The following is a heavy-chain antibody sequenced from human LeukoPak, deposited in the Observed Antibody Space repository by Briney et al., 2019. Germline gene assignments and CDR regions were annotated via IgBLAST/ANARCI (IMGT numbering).Heavy chain of an antibody. Sequence: GGSLRLSCAASAFTFNNYDMHWVRQAPGKGLEWVAFIRYDGSNKYYADFVKGRFTISRDNSKNTLYLLMNSLRAEDTAVYYCAKDSRSYYTSDCWGQGTLVTVSS. CDR3: AKDSRSYYTSDC. V-gene: IGHV3-30*02. CDR2: IRYDGSNK. D-gene: IGHD3-10*01. CDR1: AFTFNNYD. J-gene: IGHJ4*02.